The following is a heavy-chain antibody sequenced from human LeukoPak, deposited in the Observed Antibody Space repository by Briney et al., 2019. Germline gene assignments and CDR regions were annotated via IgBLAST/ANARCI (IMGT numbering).Heavy chain of an antibody. J-gene: IGHJ6*03. V-gene: IGHV7-4-1*02. D-gene: IGHD2-2*01. Sequence: GASVKVSCKASGYTFTSYAMNWVRQAPGQGLEWMGWINTNTGNPTYAQGFIGRFVFSLDTSVSTAYLQISSLKAEDTAVYYCARRHDCSSTSCYYYMDVWGKGTTVTVSS. CDR2: INTNTGNP. CDR3: ARRHDCSSTSCYYYMDV. CDR1: GYTFTSYA.